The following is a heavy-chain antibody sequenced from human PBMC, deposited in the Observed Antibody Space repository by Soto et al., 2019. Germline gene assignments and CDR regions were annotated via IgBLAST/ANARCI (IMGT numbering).Heavy chain of an antibody. CDR2: IYYSGNT. J-gene: IGHJ6*02. CDR1: GDSMSPFY. D-gene: IGHD3-3*01. Sequence: QVPLQESGPGLVKPSENLSLTCTVSGDSMSPFYWHWIRQSPGKGLEWIGYIYYSGNTNYNPSLKSRVAISVDTSKNKFYLKLSSVTAADTAVYYCARGVYDYWSAYYAGSGLDVWGQGTTVTVS. V-gene: IGHV4-59*13. CDR3: ARGVYDYWSAYYAGSGLDV.